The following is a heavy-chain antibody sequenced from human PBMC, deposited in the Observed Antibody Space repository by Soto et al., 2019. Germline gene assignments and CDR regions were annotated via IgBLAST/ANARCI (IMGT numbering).Heavy chain of an antibody. J-gene: IGHJ5*02. CDR2: INAGNGNT. Sequence: ASVKVSCKASGYTLTSYAMHWVRQAPGQRLEWMGWINAGNGNTKYSQKFQGRVTITRDTSASTAYMELSSLRSEDTAVYYCARVTYYYDSSGYYSNWFDPWGQGTLVTVSS. V-gene: IGHV1-3*01. CDR1: GYTLTSYA. D-gene: IGHD3-22*01. CDR3: ARVTYYYDSSGYYSNWFDP.